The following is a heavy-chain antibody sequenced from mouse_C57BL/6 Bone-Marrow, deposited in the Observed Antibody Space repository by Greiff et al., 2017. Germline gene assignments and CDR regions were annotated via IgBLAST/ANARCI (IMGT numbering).Heavy chain of an antibody. CDR2: IDPSDSYT. CDR3: ASGYYAMDY. CDR1: GYTFTSYW. J-gene: IGHJ4*01. Sequence: QVQLKQPGAELVRPGTSVKLSCKASGYTFTSYWMHWVKQRPGQGLEWIGVIDPSDSYTNYNQKFKGKATLTVDTSSSTAYMQLSSLTSEDSAVYYCASGYYAMDYWGQGTSVTVST. V-gene: IGHV1-59*01.